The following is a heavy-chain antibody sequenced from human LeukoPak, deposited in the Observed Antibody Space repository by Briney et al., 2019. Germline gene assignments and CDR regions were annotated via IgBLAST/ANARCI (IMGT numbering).Heavy chain of an antibody. D-gene: IGHD3-22*01. CDR1: GYTFTSYG. J-gene: IGHJ4*02. Sequence: GASVKVSCKASGYTFTSYGLSWVRQAPGQGLEWMGWISAYNGNTNYAQKLQGRVTMTTDTSTSTAYMELRSLRSDDTAVYYCARDSGEYYYDSSGYYSPLLYWGQGTLVTVSS. V-gene: IGHV1-18*01. CDR2: ISAYNGNT. CDR3: ARDSGEYYYDSSGYYSPLLY.